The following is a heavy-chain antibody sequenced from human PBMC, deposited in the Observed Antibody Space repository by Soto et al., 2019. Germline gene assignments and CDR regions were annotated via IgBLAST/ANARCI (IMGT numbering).Heavy chain of an antibody. J-gene: IGHJ4*02. CDR2: ISYDGSNK. V-gene: IGHV3-30*18. D-gene: IGHD5-12*01. Sequence: GGSLRLSCAAYGFPFSGYGMHWVRQAPGKGLEWVAVISYDGSNKYYADSLKGRFTISRENSKNTLYLQMKSLRAEDTAVYYCEKARRGIVATIFDYWGQGTLVTVSS. CDR1: GFPFSGYG. CDR3: EKARRGIVATIFDY.